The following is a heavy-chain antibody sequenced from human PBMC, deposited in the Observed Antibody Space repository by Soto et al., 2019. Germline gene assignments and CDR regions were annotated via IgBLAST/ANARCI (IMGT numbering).Heavy chain of an antibody. Sequence: EVHLLESGGGLEQPGGSLRLSCAASGFTFSNYAMSWLRQPPGKGLEWVSAISGGGDRTYYADSVKGRFTISRDNFKNTLYLHMNSLRAEDSAVYYCVRERSGHSYADSWGQGTLVTVSS. CDR2: ISGGGDRT. D-gene: IGHD5-18*01. CDR3: VRERSGHSYADS. J-gene: IGHJ4*02. V-gene: IGHV3-23*01. CDR1: GFTFSNYA.